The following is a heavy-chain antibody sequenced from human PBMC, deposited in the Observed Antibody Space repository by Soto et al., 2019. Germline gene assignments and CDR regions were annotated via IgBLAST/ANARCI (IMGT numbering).Heavy chain of an antibody. CDR2: IYYSGST. D-gene: IGHD2-21*02. CDR1: GGSISSSSYY. J-gene: IGHJ4*02. CDR3: ARVAYCGGDCYSGGFDY. Sequence: SETLSLTCTVSGGSISSSSYYWGWIRQPPGKGLEWIGSIYYSGSTYYNPSLKSRVTISVDTSKNQFSLKLSSVTAADTAVYYCARVAYCGGDCYSGGFDYWGQGTLVTVSS. V-gene: IGHV4-39*07.